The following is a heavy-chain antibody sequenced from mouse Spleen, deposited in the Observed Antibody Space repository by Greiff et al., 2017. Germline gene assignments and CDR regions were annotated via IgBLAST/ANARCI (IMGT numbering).Heavy chain of an antibody. V-gene: IGHV1-69*01. CDR1: GYTFTSYW. J-gene: IGHJ2*01. CDR2: IDPSDSYT. D-gene: IGHD4-1*01. CDR3: ARGNYLTVPDY. Sequence: QVQLQQPGAELVMPGASVKLSCKASGYTFTSYWMHWVKQRPGQGLEWIGEIDPSDSYTNYNQKFKGKATLTVDKSSSTAYMQLSSLTSEDSEVYYSARGNYLTVPDYWGQGTTLTVSS.